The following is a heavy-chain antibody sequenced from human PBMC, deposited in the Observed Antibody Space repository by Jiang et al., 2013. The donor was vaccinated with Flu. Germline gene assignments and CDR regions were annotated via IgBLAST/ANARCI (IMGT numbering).Heavy chain of an antibody. J-gene: IGHJ1*01. CDR2: IYWDNDK. CDR3: AHRPFDFNGGYFLH. V-gene: IGHV2-5*02. D-gene: IGHD3-9*01. CDR1: GFSLSTSGMG. Sequence: KPTQTLTLTCTVSGFSLSTSGMGVGWIRQPPGKALEWLALIYWDNDKRYSTNLKRRLSITQDTSKNQVVLTLANVDPADTATYYCAHRPFDFNGGYFLHWGQGIQVTVSS.